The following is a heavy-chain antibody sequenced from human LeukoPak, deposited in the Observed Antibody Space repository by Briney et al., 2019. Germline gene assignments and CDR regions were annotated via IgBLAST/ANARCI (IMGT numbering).Heavy chain of an antibody. CDR3: ARSVYDWNPRYCMDV. CDR1: GGSIHSYY. D-gene: IGHD1-20*01. J-gene: IGHJ6*03. CDR2: IYHNGGS. Sequence: SETLSLTCSVSGGSIHSYYWTWIRQPPGKGLEWIGYIYHNGGSSYNPSLKSRVTLSIDTSKKNFSLKLTSVTAADTAVYYCARSVYDWNPRYCMDVWGEGTTVTVSS. V-gene: IGHV4-59*01.